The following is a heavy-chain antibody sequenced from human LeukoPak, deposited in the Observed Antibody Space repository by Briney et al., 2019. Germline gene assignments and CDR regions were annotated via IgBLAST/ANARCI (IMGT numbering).Heavy chain of an antibody. V-gene: IGHV4-59*01. CDR3: ARSDRVTIFGVVQYYFDY. J-gene: IGHJ4*02. D-gene: IGHD3-3*01. CDR1: GASITDYY. Sequence: SETLSLTCTVSGASITDYYWSWIRQPPGKGLEWIGYIYYSGSTNYNPSLKSRVTISVDTSKNQFSLKLSSVTAADTAVYYCARSDRVTIFGVVQYYFDYWGQGTLVTVSS. CDR2: IYYSGST.